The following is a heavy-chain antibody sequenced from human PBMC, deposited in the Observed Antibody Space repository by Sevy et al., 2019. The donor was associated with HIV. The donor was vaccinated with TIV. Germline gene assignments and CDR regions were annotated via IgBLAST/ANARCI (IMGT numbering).Heavy chain of an antibody. D-gene: IGHD5-12*01. CDR2: ISAYNGNT. Sequence: ASVKVSCKASGYTFTSYGISWVRQAPGQGLEWMGWISAYNGNTNYAQKLQGRVTMTTDTSTSTACMELRSLRSDDTAVYYCARDSGLATIPTNWFDPWGQGTLVTVSS. J-gene: IGHJ5*02. CDR1: GYTFTSYG. CDR3: ARDSGLATIPTNWFDP. V-gene: IGHV1-18*04.